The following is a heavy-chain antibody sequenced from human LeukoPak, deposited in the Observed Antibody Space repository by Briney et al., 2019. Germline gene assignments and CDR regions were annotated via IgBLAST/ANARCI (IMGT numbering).Heavy chain of an antibody. CDR3: ASPYYYDTPKWEFDY. V-gene: IGHV1-69*13. Sequence: ASVKVSCKASGGTFSSYAISWVRQAPGQGLEWVGGIIPIFGTANYAQKFQGRVTITADESTSTAYMELSSLRSEDTAVYYCASPYYYDTPKWEFDYWGQGTLVTVSS. J-gene: IGHJ4*02. CDR2: IIPIFGTA. D-gene: IGHD3-22*01. CDR1: GGTFSSYA.